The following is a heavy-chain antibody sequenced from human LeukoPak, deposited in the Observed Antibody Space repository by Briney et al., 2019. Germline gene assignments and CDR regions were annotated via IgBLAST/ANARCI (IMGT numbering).Heavy chain of an antibody. CDR1: GDSSRGFY. J-gene: IGHJ4*02. Sequence: SENLSRNCNVSGDSSRGFYWAWLRQPPGKGLEWIGYFDNSGGSNYNPALESRVIISVDTSKNQFSLKLRSLTAADTAVNYCARWNYDIWTGHRYFDYWGQGTLVIVSS. D-gene: IGHD3/OR15-3a*01. CDR3: ARWNYDIWTGHRYFDY. CDR2: FDNSGGS. V-gene: IGHV4-59*01.